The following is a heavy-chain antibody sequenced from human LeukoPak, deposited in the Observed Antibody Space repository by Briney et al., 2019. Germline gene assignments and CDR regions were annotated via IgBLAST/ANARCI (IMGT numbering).Heavy chain of an antibody. CDR2: VYSGGTT. V-gene: IGHV3-66*01. Sequence: PGGSLRLSCAASGFTVSSNHMSWVRQAPGKGLEWISIVYSGGTTYYADSVKGRFTISRDNSRNTLYLQMNSLRDEDTAVYYCVRDYGGNHYFDYWGQGTLVTVSS. J-gene: IGHJ4*02. CDR1: GFTVSSNH. D-gene: IGHD4-23*01. CDR3: VRDYGGNHYFDY.